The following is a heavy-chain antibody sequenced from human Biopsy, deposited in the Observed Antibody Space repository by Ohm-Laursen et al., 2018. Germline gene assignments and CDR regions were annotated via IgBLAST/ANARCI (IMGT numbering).Heavy chain of an antibody. J-gene: IGHJ4*02. D-gene: IGHD5-18*01. V-gene: IGHV4-59*01. CDR1: GDSINNYY. CDR3: ARGSSYGYDFDY. Sequence: PGTLSLTCTVSGDSINNYYWSWIRQPAGKRLEWIGNIYYSGSTNFNPSLKSRVTISVDTSKNQFSLKLSSVTAADTAVYFCARGSSYGYDFDYWGQGTLVAVSS. CDR2: IYYSGST.